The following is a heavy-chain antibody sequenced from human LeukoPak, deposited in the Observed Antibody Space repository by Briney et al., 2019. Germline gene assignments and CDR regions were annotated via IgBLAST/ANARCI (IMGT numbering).Heavy chain of an antibody. D-gene: IGHD3-10*01. CDR2: IYYSGST. V-gene: IGHV4-39*07. Sequence: MPSETLSLTCTVSGGSISSSSYYWGWIRQPPGKGLEWIGSIYYSGSTYYNPSLKSRVTISVDTSKNQFSLKLSSVTAADTAVYYCARVRVLWFGEDGMDVWGQGTTVTVSS. CDR3: ARVRVLWFGEDGMDV. CDR1: GGSISSSSYY. J-gene: IGHJ6*02.